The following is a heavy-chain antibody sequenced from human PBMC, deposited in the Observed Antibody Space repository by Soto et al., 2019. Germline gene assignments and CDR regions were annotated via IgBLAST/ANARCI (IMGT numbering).Heavy chain of an antibody. D-gene: IGHD3-10*01. V-gene: IGHV4-59*01. CDR1: GDSISGYS. Sequence: LSLTCTVSGDSISGYSWSWIRQPPGKGLEWIGYLSYSESTTSTPSLKSRVTISVDTSKNQFSLELSSVTAADTAVYFCARDGGTYLTRYFDSWGQGALVTVSS. CDR2: LSYSEST. CDR3: ARDGGTYLTRYFDS. J-gene: IGHJ4*02.